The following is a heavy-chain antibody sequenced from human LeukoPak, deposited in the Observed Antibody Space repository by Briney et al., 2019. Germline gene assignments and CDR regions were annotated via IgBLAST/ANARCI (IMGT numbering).Heavy chain of an antibody. J-gene: IGHJ4*02. V-gene: IGHV4-39*01. CDR2: IYYSGST. D-gene: IGHD3-22*01. CDR1: GGSISSSSYY. CDR3: VRDSSGYLQDY. Sequence: SETLSLTCTVSGGSISSSSYYWGWIRQPPGKGLEWIGSIYYSGSTYYNPSLKSRVTISVDTSKNQFSLKLSSMTAADTAMYYCVRDSSGYLQDYWGQGTLVTVSS.